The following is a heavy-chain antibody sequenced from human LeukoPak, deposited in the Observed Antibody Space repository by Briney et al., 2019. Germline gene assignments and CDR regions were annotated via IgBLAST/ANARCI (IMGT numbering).Heavy chain of an antibody. Sequence: PSEALSLTCTVSGGSISSSSYYWGWIRQPPGKGLEWIGSIYYSGSTYYNPSLKSRVTVSVDTSKNQFSLKPSSVTAADTAVYYCVRGSTLRHYQYWGQGTLVTVSS. J-gene: IGHJ4*02. CDR3: VRGSTLRHYQY. CDR2: IYYSGST. CDR1: GGSISSSSYY. V-gene: IGHV4-39*01. D-gene: IGHD3-16*01.